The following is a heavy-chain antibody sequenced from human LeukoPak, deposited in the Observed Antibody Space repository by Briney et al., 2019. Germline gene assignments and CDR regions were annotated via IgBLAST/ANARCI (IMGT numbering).Heavy chain of an antibody. V-gene: IGHV4-59*12. CDR1: GGSIIGYY. Sequence: PSETLSLTCTVSGGSIIGYYLSWIRQPPGKGGEWIGSIYYSGSTNYNPSLKSRVTISVETSKNQFSLKLSSVTAGDTAVYYCARYANSPYYYYAMDVWGQGTTVTVSS. CDR3: ARYANSPYYYYAMDV. J-gene: IGHJ6*02. CDR2: IYYSGST. D-gene: IGHD4/OR15-4a*01.